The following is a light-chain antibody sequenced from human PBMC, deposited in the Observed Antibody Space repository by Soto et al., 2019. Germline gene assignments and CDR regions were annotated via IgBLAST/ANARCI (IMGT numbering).Light chain of an antibody. V-gene: IGKV3-15*01. CDR1: QSGNAN. CDR3: QQYNTWLWT. CDR2: GAS. J-gene: IGKJ1*01. Sequence: EVVMTQSPATLSVSPGERATLSCRASQSGNANLAWYQEKPGQAPSLLIHGASNSATGIPARFSGRAFGTDFFLTLSHLQSEDFAVYYCQQYNTWLWTFGQGTKVEI.